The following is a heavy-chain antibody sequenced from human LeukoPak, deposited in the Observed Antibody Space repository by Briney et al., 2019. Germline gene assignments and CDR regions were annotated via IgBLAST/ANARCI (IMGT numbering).Heavy chain of an antibody. J-gene: IGHJ5*02. D-gene: IGHD1-14*01. CDR1: GFTFSTYN. V-gene: IGHV3-21*01. Sequence: GGSLRLSCAASGFTFSTYNMNWVRHAPGKGLEWISSITSSSSYIYYADSVKGRFTISRDNAKNTLYLQMNSLRAEDTAVYYCARGPTGADSPEGYWFDPWGQGTLVTVSS. CDR3: ARGPTGADSPEGYWFDP. CDR2: ITSSSSYI.